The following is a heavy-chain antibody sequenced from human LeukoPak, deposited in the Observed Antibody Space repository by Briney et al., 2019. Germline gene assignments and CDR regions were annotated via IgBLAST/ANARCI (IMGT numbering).Heavy chain of an antibody. D-gene: IGHD6-13*01. CDR2: IWYDGSNK. CDR3: AKSGSSSWVDFDY. CDR1: GFTLSRNG. J-gene: IGHJ4*02. V-gene: IGHV3-33*06. Sequence: GGSLRLSCAASGFTLSRNGMHWVRQAPGKGLEWVAVIWYDGSNKYYADSVKGRFTISRDNSKNTLYLQMNSLRAEDTAVYYCAKSGSSSWVDFDYWGQGTLVTVSS.